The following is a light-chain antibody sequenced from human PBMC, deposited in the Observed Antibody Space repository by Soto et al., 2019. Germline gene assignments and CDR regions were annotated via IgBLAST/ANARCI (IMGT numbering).Light chain of an antibody. Sequence: EIVLSQSPGTLSLSPGERATLPCRASQSVKSSYLAWYRHKPGQAPRLLIYGTSSRATGIPDRFSGSGSGTDFTLTISRLEPEDFAVYYCQQYGSSITFGQGTGLEIK. J-gene: IGKJ5*01. CDR1: QSVKSSY. CDR2: GTS. CDR3: QQYGSSIT. V-gene: IGKV3-20*01.